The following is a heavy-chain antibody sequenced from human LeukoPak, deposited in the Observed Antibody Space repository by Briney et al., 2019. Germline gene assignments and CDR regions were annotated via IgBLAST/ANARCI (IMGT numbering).Heavy chain of an antibody. CDR2: INTNTGNP. D-gene: IGHD4-17*01. Sequence: ASVKVSCKASGYTFTNYAVNWVRQAPGQGLEWMGWINTNTGNPTYAQGFTGRLVFSLDTSVSTAYLQISSLKAEDTAVYYCARDSAEGSPADYDYGVYFDYWGQGTLVTVSS. V-gene: IGHV7-4-1*02. CDR1: GYTFTNYA. CDR3: ARDSAEGSPADYDYGVYFDY. J-gene: IGHJ4*02.